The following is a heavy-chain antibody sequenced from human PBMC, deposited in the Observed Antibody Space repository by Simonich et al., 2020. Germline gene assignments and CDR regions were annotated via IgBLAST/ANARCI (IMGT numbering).Heavy chain of an antibody. CDR1: GYTFTGYY. CDR3: ARVRFEAFDI. V-gene: IGHV1-2*02. CDR2: INPNSGGT. Sequence: QVQLVQSGAEVKKPGASVKVSCKASGYTFTGYYMHWVRKAPGQGLEWRGWINPNSGGTNYAQKFQSSVTMTRDTSISTAYMDLSRLSSDDTAVYYCARVRFEAFDIWGQGTMVTVSS. J-gene: IGHJ3*02.